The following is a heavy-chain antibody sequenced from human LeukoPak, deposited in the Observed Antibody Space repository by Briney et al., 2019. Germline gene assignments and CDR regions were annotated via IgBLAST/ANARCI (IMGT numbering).Heavy chain of an antibody. V-gene: IGHV4-34*01. J-gene: IGHJ6*03. CDR2: INHSGST. D-gene: IGHD1-14*01. CDR3: ARMTTVGYYYMDV. Sequence: SETLSLTCAVYGGSFSGYYWSWIRQPPGKGLELIGEINHSGSTNYNPSLKSRVTISVDTSKNQFSLKLSSVTAADTAVYYCARMTTVGYYYMDVWGKGTTVTVSS. CDR1: GGSFSGYY.